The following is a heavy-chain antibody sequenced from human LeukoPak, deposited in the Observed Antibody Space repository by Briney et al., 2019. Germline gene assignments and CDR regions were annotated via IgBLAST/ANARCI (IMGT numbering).Heavy chain of an antibody. J-gene: IGHJ4*02. CDR2: INSDGSST. D-gene: IGHD3-9*01. V-gene: IGHV3-74*01. Sequence: GGSLRLFCAASGFTFSSYWMHWVRQAPGKGLVWVSRINSDGSSTSYADSVKGRFTISRDNAKNSLYLQMNSLRAEDSAVYYCARAYYDILTGYPIFDYWGQGTLVTVSS. CDR1: GFTFSSYW. CDR3: ARAYYDILTGYPIFDY.